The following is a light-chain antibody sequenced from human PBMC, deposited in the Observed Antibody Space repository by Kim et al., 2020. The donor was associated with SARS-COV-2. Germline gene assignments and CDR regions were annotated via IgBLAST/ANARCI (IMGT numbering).Light chain of an antibody. Sequence: DIVMTQSPDSLAVSLGERATINCKSSQSVLYSSNNKNYLAWYQQKPGQPPKLLIYWASTRESGVPDRFSGSGSGTDFTLTISSLQAEDVAVYYCKQYYSTPLTFGGGTKMNIK. CDR1: QSVLYSSNNKNY. CDR2: WAS. CDR3: KQYYSTPLT. J-gene: IGKJ4*02. V-gene: IGKV4-1*01.